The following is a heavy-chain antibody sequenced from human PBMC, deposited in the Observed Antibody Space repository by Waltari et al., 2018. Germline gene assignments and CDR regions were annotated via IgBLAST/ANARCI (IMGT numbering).Heavy chain of an antibody. CDR3: ARRGINSGSHEMPGVD. CDR2: ISNDGINK. CDR1: GFIFSGYG. V-gene: IGHV3-30-3*01. Sequence: QVQLVESGGGVVQTGMSLRLSCAASGFIFSGYGMHWVRQAPDKGLEWVASISNDGINKFSAAAVKGRFTIASYNSKNTVYMQMNSLRHEDTAVYYCARRGINSGSHEMPGVDWGQGTLVTVSS. J-gene: IGHJ4*02. D-gene: IGHD1-26*01.